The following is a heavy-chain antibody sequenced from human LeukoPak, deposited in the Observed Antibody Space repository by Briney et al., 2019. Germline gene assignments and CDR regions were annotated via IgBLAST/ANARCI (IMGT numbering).Heavy chain of an antibody. Sequence: SQTLSLTCTVSGGSISSSSYYWGWIRQPPGKGLEWIGSIYYSGSTYYNPSLKSRVTISVDTSKNQFSLKLSSVTAADTAVYYCARLEIYHIVGDRNGVYWGQGTLVTVSS. V-gene: IGHV4-39*01. CDR3: ARLEIYHIVGDRNGVY. CDR1: GGSISSSSYY. D-gene: IGHD1-26*01. CDR2: IYYSGST. J-gene: IGHJ4*02.